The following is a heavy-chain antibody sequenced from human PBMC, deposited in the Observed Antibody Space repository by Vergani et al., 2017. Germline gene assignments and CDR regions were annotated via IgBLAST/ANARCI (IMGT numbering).Heavy chain of an antibody. D-gene: IGHD7-27*01. J-gene: IGHJ6*02. Sequence: QVQLVQSGAEVKKPGSSVKVSCKASGGTFSSYTISWVRQAPGQGLEWMGRIIPILGIANYAQKFQGRVTITADKSTSTAYMELSSLRSEDTAVYYCAGGAGDPVPGSYYYYGMDVWGQGTTVTVSS. V-gene: IGHV1-69*02. CDR1: GGTFSSYT. CDR3: AGGAGDPVPGSYYYYGMDV. CDR2: IIPILGIA.